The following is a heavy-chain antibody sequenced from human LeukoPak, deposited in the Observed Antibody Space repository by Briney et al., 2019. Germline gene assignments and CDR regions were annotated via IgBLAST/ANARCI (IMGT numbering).Heavy chain of an antibody. D-gene: IGHD5-12*01. V-gene: IGHV3-21*01. J-gene: IGHJ4*02. CDR2: ISSSSSYI. CDR3: ARDRRGLTDY. CDR1: GFTVSRYS. Sequence: GGSLRLYCAASGFTVSRYSMNWVRKAAGKGLVWVSSISSSSSYIYYADSVKGRFTISRDNAKNSLYLQMNSLRAEDTAAYYCARDRRGLTDYWGQGTLATVSS.